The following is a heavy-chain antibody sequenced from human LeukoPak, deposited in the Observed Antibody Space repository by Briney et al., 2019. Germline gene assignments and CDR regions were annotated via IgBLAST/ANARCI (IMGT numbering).Heavy chain of an antibody. CDR3: ASAAIDREYFQH. Sequence: SVKVSRKASGGTSSSYTINWVRQAPGQGLEWMGGIIPIFGTPKYAQKFQGRVTITADESTSTAYMELSSLRSEDTAVYYCASAAIDREYFQHWGQGTLVTVSS. J-gene: IGHJ1*01. CDR1: GGTSSSYT. V-gene: IGHV1-69*13. CDR2: IIPIFGTP. D-gene: IGHD2-2*01.